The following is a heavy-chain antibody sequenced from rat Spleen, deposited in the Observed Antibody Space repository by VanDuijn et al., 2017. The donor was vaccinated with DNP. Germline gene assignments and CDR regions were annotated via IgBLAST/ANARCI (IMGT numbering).Heavy chain of an antibody. Sequence: EVQLQESGPGLVKPSQSLSLTCSVTGYSITSSYRWNWIRKFPGNKLEWMGYINSAGSTNYNPSLKSRISITRDTSKNQFFLQVNSVTTEDTATYYCARSPIYYYSSAFDYWGQGVMVTVSS. D-gene: IGHD1-2*01. V-gene: IGHV3-3*01. J-gene: IGHJ2*01. CDR2: INSAGST. CDR3: ARSPIYYYSSAFDY. CDR1: GYSITSSYR.